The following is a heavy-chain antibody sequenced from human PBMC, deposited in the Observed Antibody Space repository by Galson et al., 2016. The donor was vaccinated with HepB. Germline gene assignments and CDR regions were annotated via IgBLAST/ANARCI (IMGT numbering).Heavy chain of an antibody. CDR3: AREPVRLDDLLTGPPKNPDY. CDR2: ISSSGTTI. Sequence: SLRLSGAASGFTFSRYEMNWVRQAPGKGLEWVSYISSSGTTIYYADSVKGRFTISRDNAKNSLCLQMNSLRAEDTAVYYCAREPVRLDDLLTGPPKNPDYWGQGTLVTVSS. J-gene: IGHJ4*02. CDR1: GFTFSRYE. D-gene: IGHD3-9*01. V-gene: IGHV3-48*03.